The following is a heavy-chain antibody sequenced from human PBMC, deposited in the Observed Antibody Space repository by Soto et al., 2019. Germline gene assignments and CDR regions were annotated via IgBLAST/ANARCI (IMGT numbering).Heavy chain of an antibody. CDR3: AKVSTAAGTDYFDY. CDR2: ISGSGGST. V-gene: IGHV3-23*01. Sequence: LRLSCAASGFTFSSYAMSWVRQAPGKGLEWVSAISGSGGSTYHADSVKGRFTISRDNSKNTLYLQMNSLRAEDTAVYYCAKVSTAAGTDYFDYWGQGTLVTVSS. D-gene: IGHD6-13*01. CDR1: GFTFSSYA. J-gene: IGHJ4*02.